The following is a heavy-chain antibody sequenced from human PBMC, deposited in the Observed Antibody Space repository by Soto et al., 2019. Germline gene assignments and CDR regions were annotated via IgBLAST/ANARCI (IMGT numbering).Heavy chain of an antibody. D-gene: IGHD5-12*01. CDR2: IIPILGIA. Sequence: QVQLVQSGAEVKKPGSSVKVSCKASGGTFSSYTISWVRQAPGQGLEWMGRIIPILGIANYAQKFQGRVTITADKSTSTAYMELSSLRSEDTAVYYCASGSTILNAFDIWGQGTMVTVSS. CDR3: ASGSTILNAFDI. V-gene: IGHV1-69*02. J-gene: IGHJ3*02. CDR1: GGTFSSYT.